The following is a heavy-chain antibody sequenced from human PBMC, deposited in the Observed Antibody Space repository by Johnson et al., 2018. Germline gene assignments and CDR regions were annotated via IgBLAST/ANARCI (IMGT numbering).Heavy chain of an antibody. D-gene: IGHD6-25*01. V-gene: IGHV5-51*01. J-gene: IGHJ3*02. Sequence: VQLVEAGAEVKKPGESLKISCKGSGYSFTSYWIGWVRQMPGKGLEWMGIIYPGDSDTRYSPSFQGQVTMSADKSTSTAYLQWSSRKASDTSMYYGARHHLGYRSSAFDIWGQGTMGTVSS. CDR3: ARHHLGYRSSAFDI. CDR2: IYPGDSDT. CDR1: GYSFTSYW.